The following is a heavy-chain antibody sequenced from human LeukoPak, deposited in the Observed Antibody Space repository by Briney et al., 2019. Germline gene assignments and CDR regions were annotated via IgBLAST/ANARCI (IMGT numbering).Heavy chain of an antibody. Sequence: GSSVKVSCKTSGGTFSSYAISWVRQAPGQGLEWMGRIIPILGIANYAQKFQGRVTITADKSTSTAYMELSSLRSEDTAVYYCARDESSYYYDSSGYYSYWGQGTLVTVSS. CDR3: ARDESSYYYDSSGYYSY. CDR1: GGTFSSYA. CDR2: IIPILGIA. V-gene: IGHV1-69*04. D-gene: IGHD3-22*01. J-gene: IGHJ4*02.